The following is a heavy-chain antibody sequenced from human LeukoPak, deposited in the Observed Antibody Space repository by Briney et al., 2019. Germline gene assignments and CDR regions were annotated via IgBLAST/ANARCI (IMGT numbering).Heavy chain of an antibody. CDR1: GGSFSGYY. CDR2: INHSGST. D-gene: IGHD3-22*01. V-gene: IGHV4-34*01. CDR3: ARGSKRPRYYDRSGYLGLFDY. J-gene: IGHJ4*02. Sequence: SETLSLTCAVYGGSFSGYYWSWIRQPPGKGLEWIGEINHSGSTNYNPSLKSRVTISVDTSKNQFSLKLSSVTAADTAVYYCARGSKRPRYYDRSGYLGLFDYWGQGTLVTVSS.